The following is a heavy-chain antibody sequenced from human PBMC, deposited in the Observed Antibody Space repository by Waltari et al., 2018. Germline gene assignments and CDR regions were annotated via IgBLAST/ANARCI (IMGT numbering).Heavy chain of an antibody. Sequence: EVQLEESGGGLVQPGGSLRRSCAAAGFPLSSYGMPWVRQAPGKGLEWVANIKQDGSETYYADSLKGRFTISRDNAKNSLYLQMNSLRAEDTALYYCARDHVFRGDFWSGYYDSWGQGTLVTVSS. CDR2: IKQDGSET. CDR1: GFPLSSYG. V-gene: IGHV3-7*01. D-gene: IGHD3-3*01. CDR3: ARDHVFRGDFWSGYYDS. J-gene: IGHJ4*02.